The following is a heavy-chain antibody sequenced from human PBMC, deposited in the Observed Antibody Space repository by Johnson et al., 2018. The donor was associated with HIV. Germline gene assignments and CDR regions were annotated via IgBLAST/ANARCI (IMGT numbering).Heavy chain of an antibody. CDR3: AKGWTTVTTRLDAFDI. V-gene: IGHV3-9*01. D-gene: IGHD4-11*01. J-gene: IGHJ3*02. Sequence: VQLVESGGGLVQPGRSLRLSCAASGFTFDDYAMHWVRQVPGKGLEWVSSINWNSGTIAYADSVKGRFTISRDNAKNSLYLQMNSLRAEDTALYYCAKGWTTVTTRLDAFDIWGQGTMVTVSS. CDR2: INWNSGTI. CDR1: GFTFDDYA.